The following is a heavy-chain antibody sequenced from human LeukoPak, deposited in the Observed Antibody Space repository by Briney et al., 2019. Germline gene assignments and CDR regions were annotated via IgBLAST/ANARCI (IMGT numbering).Heavy chain of an antibody. D-gene: IGHD4-17*01. CDR2: ISSSSSYI. Sequence: GGSLRLSCAASGFTFSSYSMNWVRQAPGKGLEWVSSISSSSSYIYYADSVKGRFTISRDNAKNSLYLQMNSLRAEDTAVYYCASYDMTTATNPLDYWGQGTLVTVSS. CDR1: GFTFSSYS. J-gene: IGHJ4*02. CDR3: ASYDMTTATNPLDY. V-gene: IGHV3-21*01.